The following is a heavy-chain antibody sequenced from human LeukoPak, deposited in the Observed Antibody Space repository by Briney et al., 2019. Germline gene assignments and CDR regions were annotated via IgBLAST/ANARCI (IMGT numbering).Heavy chain of an antibody. CDR2: IYHFGST. Sequence: PSETPSLTCAVSGYSISSGYYWGWIRQPPGKGLEWIGIIYHFGSTYYNPSLKSRVTISVDTSKNQFSLKLSSVTAADTAVYYCARRGDGGYNSGFDYWGQGTLVTVSS. D-gene: IGHD5-24*01. CDR1: GYSISSGYY. V-gene: IGHV4-38-2*01. CDR3: ARRGDGGYNSGFDY. J-gene: IGHJ4*02.